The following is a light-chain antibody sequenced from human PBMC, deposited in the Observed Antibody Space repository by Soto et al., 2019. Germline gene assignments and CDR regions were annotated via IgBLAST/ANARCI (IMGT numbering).Light chain of an antibody. J-gene: IGKJ4*01. Sequence: EIVMTQSPGTLSVSPGERATLSCRTSQSVSGNLAWYQQKPGQAPRLLLYGASTRATGIPARFSGSGSGTEFTLPISSLQSEDFAVYYCQQYNNWPPLTFGGGTKVAIK. CDR1: QSVSGN. CDR3: QQYNNWPPLT. CDR2: GAS. V-gene: IGKV3-15*01.